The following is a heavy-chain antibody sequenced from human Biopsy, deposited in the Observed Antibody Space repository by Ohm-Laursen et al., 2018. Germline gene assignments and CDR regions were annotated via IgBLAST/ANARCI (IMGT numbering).Heavy chain of an antibody. D-gene: IGHD1-7*01. CDR3: ARNSGNYRYDAFDI. J-gene: IGHJ3*02. CDR2: IYPSDSNT. V-gene: IGHV5-51*01. CDR1: GYSFPTYW. Sequence: ESLKISCKGSGYSFPTYWLGWVRQMPGKGLGRMGIIYPSDSNTIYSPSFQGQVTISADKSISTAYLQLTSLKASDTAMYYCARNSGNYRYDAFDIWGLGTLVTVSS.